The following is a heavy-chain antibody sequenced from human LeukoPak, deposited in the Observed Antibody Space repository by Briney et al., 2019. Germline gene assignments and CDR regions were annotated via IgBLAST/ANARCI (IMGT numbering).Heavy chain of an antibody. V-gene: IGHV3-23*01. D-gene: IGHD6-6*01. J-gene: IGHJ2*01. CDR3: ANARGTSSSYFDL. CDR2: ITDTGGST. CDR1: GFTFSSCA. Sequence: PGGSLRLSCAASGFTFSSCAMGWVRQPPGKGLEWVSGITDTGGSTYYTDSVKGRFTITRDNAKNTLYLQMNSLRAEDTALYYCANARGTSSSYFDLWGRGTLVTVSS.